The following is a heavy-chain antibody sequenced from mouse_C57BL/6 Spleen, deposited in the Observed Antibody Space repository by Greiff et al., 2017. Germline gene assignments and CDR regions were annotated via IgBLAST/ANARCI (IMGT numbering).Heavy chain of an antibody. CDR2: IYPGDGDT. CDR3: ARGANCDFDY. V-gene: IGHV1-82*01. CDR1: GYAFSSSW. Sequence: QVQLKESGPELVKPGASVKISCKASGYAFSSSWMNWVKQRPGKGLEWIGRIYPGDGDTNYNGKFKGKATLTADKSSSTAYMQLSSLTSEDSAVYFCARGANCDFDYWGQGTTLTVAA. D-gene: IGHD4-1*01. J-gene: IGHJ2*01.